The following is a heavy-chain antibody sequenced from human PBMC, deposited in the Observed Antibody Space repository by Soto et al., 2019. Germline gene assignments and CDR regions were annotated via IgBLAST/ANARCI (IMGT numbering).Heavy chain of an antibody. D-gene: IGHD3-3*01. V-gene: IGHV3-23*01. CDR2: ISGSGGST. CDR1: GFTFSSYA. J-gene: IGHJ6*03. CDR3: ARVGHYDFWSGYYSYYYYMDV. Sequence: GGSLILSCAASGFTFSSYAMSWVRQAPGKGLEWVSAISGSGGSTYYADSVKGRFTISRDNSKNTLYLQMNSLRAEDTAVYYCARVGHYDFWSGYYSYYYYMDVWGKGTTVTVSS.